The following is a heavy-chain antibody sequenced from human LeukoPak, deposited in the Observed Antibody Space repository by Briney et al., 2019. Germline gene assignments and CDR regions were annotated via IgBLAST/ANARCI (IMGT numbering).Heavy chain of an antibody. V-gene: IGHV3-30*04. CDR3: ARGGPLGDTNRFDF. D-gene: IGHD3-10*01. Sequence: GSLRLSCAASEFTFNNYAMHWVRQAPGKGLDWVALLAYDGTNEYYSGSVKGRFSISRDNYKNTVDLQMNSLRVDDTAVYYCARGGPLGDTNRFDFWGQGSLVTVSS. CDR2: LAYDGTNE. CDR1: EFTFNNYA. J-gene: IGHJ4*02.